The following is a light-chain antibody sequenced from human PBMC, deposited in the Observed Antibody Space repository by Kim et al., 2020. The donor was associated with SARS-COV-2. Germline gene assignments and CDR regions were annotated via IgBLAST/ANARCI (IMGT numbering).Light chain of an antibody. J-gene: IGKJ4*01. CDR2: GAS. V-gene: IGKV3-20*01. CDR3: QQYKS. Sequence: TLALSPGERANLSCRASQSVSSRYLVWYQQKPGQVPRLLIYGASNRATGIPDRFSGSGSGTEFTLTISRLEPEDFAVYYCQQYKSFGGGTKVDIK. CDR1: QSVSSRY.